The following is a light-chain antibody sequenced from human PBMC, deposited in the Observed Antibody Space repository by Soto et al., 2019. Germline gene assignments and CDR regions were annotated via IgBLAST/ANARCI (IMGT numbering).Light chain of an antibody. CDR2: RAS. Sequence: EIVLTQSPGTLSLSPGERATLSCRASQSVSSTYLAWYQQQPGQAPRLLIYRASTRATGIPDRFSGSGSRTDFTLTISRLEPEDFAVYYCQQYGSSPPITFGQGTRLEIK. V-gene: IGKV3-20*01. CDR1: QSVSSTY. CDR3: QQYGSSPPIT. J-gene: IGKJ5*01.